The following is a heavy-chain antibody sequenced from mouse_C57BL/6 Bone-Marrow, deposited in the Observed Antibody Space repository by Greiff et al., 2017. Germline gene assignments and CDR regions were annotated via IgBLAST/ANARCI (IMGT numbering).Heavy chain of an antibody. CDR2: IYPGDGDT. CDR3: AKGYFDV. J-gene: IGHJ1*03. V-gene: IGHV1-82*01. Sequence: QVQLQQSGPELVKPGASVKISCKASGYAFSSSWMNWVKQRPGKGLEWIGRIYPGDGDTNYKGKFKGKATLTADKSSSTAYMQLSSLTSEDSAVYFCAKGYFDVWGTGTTVTVSS. CDR1: GYAFSSSW.